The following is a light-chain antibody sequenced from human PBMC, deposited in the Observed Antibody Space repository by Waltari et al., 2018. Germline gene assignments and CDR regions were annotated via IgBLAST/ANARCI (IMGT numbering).Light chain of an antibody. CDR2: GNT. CDR1: SSTVGAGYD. Sequence: QSVLTQPPSMSGAPGQKVTIPCTGGSSTVGAGYDVYWYQQFPGTAPKLLIFGNTNRASGVPGRFSGSRSGTSASLAIAGVQSEDEAVYYCQSFDSSLSASVFGGGTKLTVL. J-gene: IGLJ3*02. CDR3: QSFDSSLSASV. V-gene: IGLV1-40*01.